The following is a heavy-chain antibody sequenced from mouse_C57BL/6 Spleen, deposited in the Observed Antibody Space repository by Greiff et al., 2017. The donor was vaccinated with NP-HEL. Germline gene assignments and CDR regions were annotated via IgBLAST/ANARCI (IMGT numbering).Heavy chain of an antibody. D-gene: IGHD2-3*01. Sequence: VKLMESGAELVKPGASVKLSCKASGYTFTEYTIHWVKQRSGQGLEWIGWFYPGSGSIKYNEKFKDKATLTADKSSSTVYMELSRLTSEDSAVYFCARHEEGGHYDGYFDYWGQGTTLTVSS. V-gene: IGHV1-62-2*01. CDR1: GYTFTEYT. CDR3: ARHEEGGHYDGYFDY. CDR2: FYPGSGSI. J-gene: IGHJ2*01.